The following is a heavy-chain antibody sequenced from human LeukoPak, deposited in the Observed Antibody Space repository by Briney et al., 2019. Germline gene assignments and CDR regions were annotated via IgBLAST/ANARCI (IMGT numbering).Heavy chain of an antibody. V-gene: IGHV3-30*18. CDR1: GFTFSSYG. D-gene: IGHD5/OR15-5a*01. Sequence: PGRSLRLSCAASGFTFSSYGMHWVRQAPGKGLEWVAVISYDGSEKYYADSVKGRFTISRDNSKNTLYLQMNSLRAEDTAVYYCAKGSTYLDYWGQGTLVTVSS. J-gene: IGHJ4*02. CDR3: AKGSTYLDY. CDR2: ISYDGSEK.